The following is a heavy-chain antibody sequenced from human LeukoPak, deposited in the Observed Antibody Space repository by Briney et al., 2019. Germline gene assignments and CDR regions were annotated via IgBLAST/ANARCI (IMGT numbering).Heavy chain of an antibody. V-gene: IGHV1-2*02. CDR3: ARGLVGATTFDY. D-gene: IGHD1-26*01. Sequence: ASEKVSCKASGYTFTGYYMHWVRQAPGQGLEWMGWINPNSGGTNYAQKFQGRVTMTRDTSISTAYMELSRLRSDDTAVYYCARGLVGATTFDYWGQGTLVTVSS. CDR1: GYTFTGYY. CDR2: INPNSGGT. J-gene: IGHJ4*02.